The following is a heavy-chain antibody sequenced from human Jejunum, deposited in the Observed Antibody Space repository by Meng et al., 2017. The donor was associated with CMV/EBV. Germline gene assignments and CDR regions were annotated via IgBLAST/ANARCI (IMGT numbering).Heavy chain of an antibody. D-gene: IGHD6-19*01. J-gene: IGHJ4*02. CDR1: GFTFSSDW. CDR3: ARDYYSSGTH. V-gene: IGHV3-74*01. CDR2: INTDGRNT. Sequence: EVPLVEAGGGLVQPGGSLRLACAASGFTFSSDWMHWVRQAPGKGLEWVSRINTDGRNTNYADSVKGRFTISRDNAKNTLYLQMNSLRVEDTAVYYCARDYYSSGTHWGQGTLVTVSS.